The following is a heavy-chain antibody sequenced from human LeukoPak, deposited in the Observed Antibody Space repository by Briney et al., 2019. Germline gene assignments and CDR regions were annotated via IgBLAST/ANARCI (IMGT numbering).Heavy chain of an antibody. J-gene: IGHJ6*02. CDR1: GGSFSGYY. CDR3: ASPPGIRFLEWLFREWAYHGMDV. Sequence: SETLSLTCAVYGGSFSGYYWSWIRQPPGKGLEWIGEINHSGSTNYNPSLKSRVTISVDTSKNQFSLKLSSVTAADTAVYYCASPPGIRFLEWLFREWAYHGMDVWGQGTTVTVSS. V-gene: IGHV4-34*01. D-gene: IGHD3-3*01. CDR2: INHSGST.